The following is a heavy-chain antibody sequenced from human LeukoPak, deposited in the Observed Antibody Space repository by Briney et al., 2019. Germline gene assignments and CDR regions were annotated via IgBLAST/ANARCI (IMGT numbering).Heavy chain of an antibody. CDR3: ARGLSDTAMVTAGGGAFDY. J-gene: IGHJ4*02. D-gene: IGHD5-18*01. CDR1: GFTFSSYA. Sequence: GGSLRLSCAASGFTFSSYAMSWVRQAPGKGLEWVSAISGSGGSTYYADSVKGRFTISRDNAKNSLYLQMNSLRAEDTAVYYCARGLSDTAMVTAGGGAFDYWGQGTLVTVSS. CDR2: ISGSGGST. V-gene: IGHV3-23*01.